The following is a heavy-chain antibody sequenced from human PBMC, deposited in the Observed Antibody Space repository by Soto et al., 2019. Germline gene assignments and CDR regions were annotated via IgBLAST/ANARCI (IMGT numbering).Heavy chain of an antibody. CDR1: GYTFTGYY. J-gene: IGHJ5*02. CDR2: INPNSGGT. Sequence: EASVKVSCKASGYTFTGYYMHWVRQAPGQGLEWMGWINPNSGGTIYAQKFQGRVTMTRDTSISTAYMELSRLRSDDTAVYYCARGVVVVADHPNNWFDPWGQGTLVTVSS. CDR3: ARGVVVVADHPNNWFDP. D-gene: IGHD2-15*01. V-gene: IGHV1-2*02.